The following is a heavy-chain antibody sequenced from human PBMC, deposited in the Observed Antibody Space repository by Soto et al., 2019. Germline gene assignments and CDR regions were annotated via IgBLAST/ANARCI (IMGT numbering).Heavy chain of an antibody. CDR2: IYYSGST. CDR1: GGSISSYY. V-gene: IGHV4-59*01. J-gene: IGHJ4*02. D-gene: IGHD5-12*01. CDR3: ARTYSGYDSYRNSPLIFLAFDY. Sequence: PSETLSLTCTVSGGSISSYYWSWIRQPPGKGLEWIGYIYYSGSTNYNPSLKSRVTISVDTSKNQFSLKLSSVTAADTAVYYCARTYSGYDSYRNSPLIFLAFDYWGQGTLVTVSS.